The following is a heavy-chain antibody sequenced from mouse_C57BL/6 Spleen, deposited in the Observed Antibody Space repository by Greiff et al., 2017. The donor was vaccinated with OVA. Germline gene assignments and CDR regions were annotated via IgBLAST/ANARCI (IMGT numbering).Heavy chain of an antibody. CDR2: IYPGSGST. V-gene: IGHV1-55*01. CDR3: ARYSNYVNYAMDY. D-gene: IGHD2-5*01. J-gene: IGHJ4*01. Sequence: QVQLQQPGAELVKPGASVKMSCKASGYTFTSCWITWVKQRPGQGLEWIGDIYPGSGSTNYNEKFKSKATLTVDTSSSTAYMQLSSLTSEDSAVYYCARYSNYVNYAMDYWGQGTSVTVSS. CDR1: GYTFTSCW.